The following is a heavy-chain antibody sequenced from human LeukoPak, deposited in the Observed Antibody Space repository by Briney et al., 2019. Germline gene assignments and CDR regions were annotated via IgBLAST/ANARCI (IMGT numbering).Heavy chain of an antibody. V-gene: IGHV3-30*14. CDR3: ARGLAAAGLYFDY. D-gene: IGHD6-13*01. CDR1: GFTFSSYA. Sequence: PGRSLRLSCAASGFTFSSYAMHWVRQAPGKGLEWVAVISSDGINNYYADSVKGRFTISRDTSKNTLYLQMNSLRDEDTAAYYCARGLAAAGLYFDYWGQGTLVTVSS. CDR2: ISSDGINN. J-gene: IGHJ4*02.